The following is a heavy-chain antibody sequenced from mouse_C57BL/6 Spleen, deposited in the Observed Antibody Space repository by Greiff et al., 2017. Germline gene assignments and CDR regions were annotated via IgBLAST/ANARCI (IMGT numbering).Heavy chain of an antibody. V-gene: IGHV1-82*01. CDR2: LYPGDGVT. CDR1: VYAFSSSW. J-gene: IGHJ2*01. Sequence: VQLQESGPVLVKPGASVKISCKASVYAFSSSWMNWVKRRPGKGLGWIGLLYPGDGVTNYNGMFKGKATLTADKSSSTASMQLSSLTSEDSAVYFCARADGLGRGYWGQSTTLTVSS. CDR3: ARADGLGRGY. D-gene: IGHD4-1*01.